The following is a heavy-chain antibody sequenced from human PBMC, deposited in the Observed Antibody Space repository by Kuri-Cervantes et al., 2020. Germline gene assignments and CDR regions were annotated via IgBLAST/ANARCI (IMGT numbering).Heavy chain of an antibody. CDR3: ARAVVAAP. J-gene: IGHJ5*02. CDR1: GFTFSDYY. D-gene: IGHD2-15*01. CDR2: INHSGST. V-gene: IGHV4-34*01. Sequence: SQTLSLTCAASGFTFSDYYMSWIRQAPGKGLEWIGEINHSGSTNYNPSLKSRVTISVDTSKNQFSLKLSSVTAADTAVYYCARAVVAAPWGQGTLVTVSS.